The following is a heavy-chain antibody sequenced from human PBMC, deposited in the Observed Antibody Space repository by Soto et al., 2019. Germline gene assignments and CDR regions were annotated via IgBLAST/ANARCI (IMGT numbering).Heavy chain of an antibody. CDR1: GYSFTSSW. Sequence: PGESVTNSCKGSGYSFTSSWIDWVLQMPGKGLECTGIIYPGDSDTRYSPSFQGQVTISADKSISTAYLQWSSLKASDTAMYYCARQLGARYCSSTSCYSNWFDPWGQGTLVTVSS. V-gene: IGHV5-51*01. CDR3: ARQLGARYCSSTSCYSNWFDP. J-gene: IGHJ5*02. CDR2: IYPGDSDT. D-gene: IGHD2-2*01.